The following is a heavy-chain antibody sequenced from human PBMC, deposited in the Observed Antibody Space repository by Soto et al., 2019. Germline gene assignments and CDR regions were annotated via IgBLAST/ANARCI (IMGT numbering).Heavy chain of an antibody. Sequence: QEQLVESGGGVVQPGRSVRLSCAASGFTFSDYAMHWVRQAPGKGLEWVALISHDGSSELYADSVKGRFTVSRDNSNNMLHLQVYSLIPDDTAVYYCARGVVLGDYDSVWGTYRLQTFDVWGQGTTGTLSS. J-gene: IGHJ3*01. D-gene: IGHD3-16*02. CDR2: ISHDGSSE. CDR1: GFTFSDYA. V-gene: IGHV3-30-3*01. CDR3: ARGVVLGDYDSVWGTYRLQTFDV.